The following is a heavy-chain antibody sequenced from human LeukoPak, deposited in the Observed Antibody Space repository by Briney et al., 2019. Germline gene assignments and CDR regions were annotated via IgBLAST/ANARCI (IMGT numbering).Heavy chain of an antibody. D-gene: IGHD3-3*01. CDR2: ISGSGGST. CDR3: AKGLGPYDFWSGYSYMDV. J-gene: IGHJ6*03. V-gene: IGHV3-23*01. CDR1: GFTFSGYA. Sequence: PGGSLRLSCAASGFTFSGYAMSWVRQAPGKGLEWVSGISGSGGSTYYADSVKGRFTISRDKSKNTLYLQMNSLRAEDTAVHYCAKGLGPYDFWSGYSYMDVWGKGTTVTISS.